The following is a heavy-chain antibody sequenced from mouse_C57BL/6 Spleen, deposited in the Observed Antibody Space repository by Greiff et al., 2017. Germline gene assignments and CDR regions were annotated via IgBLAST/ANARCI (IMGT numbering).Heavy chain of an antibody. CDR1: GYTFTSYW. CDR2: IDPSDSYT. CDR3: ARREPVYYAMDY. J-gene: IGHJ4*01. Sequence: QVQLQQSGAELVKPGASVKLSCKASGYTFTSYWMQWVKQRPGQGLEWIGEIDPSDSYTNYNQKFKGKATLTVDTSSSTAYMQLSSLTSEDSAVYYCARREPVYYAMDYWGQGTSVTVSS. V-gene: IGHV1-50*01.